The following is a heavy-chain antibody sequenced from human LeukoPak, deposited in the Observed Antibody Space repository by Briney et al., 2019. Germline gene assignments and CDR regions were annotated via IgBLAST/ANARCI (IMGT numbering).Heavy chain of an antibody. CDR3: AREESYYGSGSYYPNWFDP. CDR1: GYTFTSYG. D-gene: IGHD3-10*01. CDR2: ISAYNGNT. V-gene: IGHV1-18*01. Sequence: ASVKVSCKPSGYTFTSYGIIWVRQAPGQGLEWMGWISAYNGNTNYAQKLQGRVTMTTDTSTSTAYMELRSLRSDDTAVYYCAREESYYGSGSYYPNWFDPWGQGTLVTVSS. J-gene: IGHJ5*02.